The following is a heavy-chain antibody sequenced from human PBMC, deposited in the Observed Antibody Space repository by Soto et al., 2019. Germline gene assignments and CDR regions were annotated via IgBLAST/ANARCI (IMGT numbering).Heavy chain of an antibody. CDR1: GFTFSSYA. CDR2: ISGSGGST. CDR3: AKALNRYYYDSSGYYPFDY. J-gene: IGHJ4*02. D-gene: IGHD3-22*01. V-gene: IGHV3-23*01. Sequence: PGGSLRLSCAASGFTFSSYAMSWVRQAPGKGLEWVSAISGSGGSTYYADSVKGRFTISRDNSKNTLYLQMNSLRAEDTAVYYCAKALNRYYYDSSGYYPFDYWGQGTVVTVSS.